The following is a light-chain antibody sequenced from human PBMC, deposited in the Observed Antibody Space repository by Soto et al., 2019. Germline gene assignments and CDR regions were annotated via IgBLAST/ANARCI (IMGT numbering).Light chain of an antibody. V-gene: IGLV2-14*01. Sequence: QSVLTQPASVSGSPGQSITISCTGTSSDVGGYNYVSWYQQQSGKAPKLMIHEVSNRPSGVSNRFSGSKSGNTASLTISGLQAEDEADYYCSSYTSSRAYVVGMGTKV. CDR3: SSYTSSRAYV. CDR2: EVS. CDR1: SSDVGGYNY. J-gene: IGLJ1*01.